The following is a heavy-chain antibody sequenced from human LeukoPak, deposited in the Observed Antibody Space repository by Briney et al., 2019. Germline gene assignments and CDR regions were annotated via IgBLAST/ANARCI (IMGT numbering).Heavy chain of an antibody. CDR1: GGSLSGYI. J-gene: IGHJ4*02. CDR3: VRADGRDGYRGLVDY. Sequence: SETLSLTCAVYGGSLSGYIWSWIRQPPGKGVEWIWEINHSGSTDYNPSLKSRVTMSVDTSRNQLSLKLNSVTAADAAVYYCVRADGRDGYRGLVDYWGQGTLVTVSA. V-gene: IGHV4-34*01. CDR2: INHSGST. D-gene: IGHD5-24*01.